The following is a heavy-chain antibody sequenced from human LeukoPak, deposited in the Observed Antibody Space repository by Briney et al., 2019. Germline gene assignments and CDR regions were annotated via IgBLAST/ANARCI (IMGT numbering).Heavy chain of an antibody. D-gene: IGHD2-15*01. Sequence: PSETLSLTCAVYGGSFSGYYWSWIRQPPGKGLEWIWEINHSGSTKYNPSLKSRVTISVDTSKIQFSLKLSSVTAADTAVYYCARGISDCSGGSCYSPYAFDIWGQGTMVTVSS. V-gene: IGHV4-34*01. CDR2: INHSGST. J-gene: IGHJ3*02. CDR3: ARGISDCSGGSCYSPYAFDI. CDR1: GGSFSGYY.